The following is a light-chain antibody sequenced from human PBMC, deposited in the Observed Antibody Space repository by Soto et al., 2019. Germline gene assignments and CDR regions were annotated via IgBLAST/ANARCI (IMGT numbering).Light chain of an antibody. CDR3: QQASSFPVT. CDR2: GAS. J-gene: IGKJ4*01. V-gene: IGKV1-12*01. CDR1: QGINSW. Sequence: DIQLTQSPSSVSASVGDRVTINCRASQGINSWLAWYQQKPGKAPKLLIDGASILQSGVPSRFSGSGSVTAITLSISSLPPEDFETYDCQQASSFPVTFGGGPKVEIK.